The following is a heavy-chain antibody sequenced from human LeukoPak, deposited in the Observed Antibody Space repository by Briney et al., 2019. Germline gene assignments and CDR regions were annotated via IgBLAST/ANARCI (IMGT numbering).Heavy chain of an antibody. CDR2: IYYSGST. Sequence: SETLSLTCTVSGGSISSYYWSWIRQPPGKGLEWIGYIYYSGSTNYNPSLKSRVTISVDTSKNQFSLMLTSVTAADTAVYYCARHVDTALVLYFDYWGHGALVTVSS. CDR1: GGSISSYY. D-gene: IGHD5-18*01. CDR3: ARHVDTALVLYFDY. V-gene: IGHV4-59*01. J-gene: IGHJ4*01.